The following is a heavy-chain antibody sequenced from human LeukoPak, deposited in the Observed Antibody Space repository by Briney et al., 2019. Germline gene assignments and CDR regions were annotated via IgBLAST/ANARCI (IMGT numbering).Heavy chain of an antibody. Sequence: GGSLRLSCAASGFTVSSNYMSWVRQAPGKGLEWVSFIYSGGSTYYADSVKGRFTISRDNSKNTLYLQMNSLRAEDTAVYYCARSSRYSSGWYGRRGYFDYWGQGTLVTVSS. D-gene: IGHD6-19*01. CDR1: GFTVSSNY. CDR3: ARSSRYSSGWYGRRGYFDY. J-gene: IGHJ4*02. V-gene: IGHV3-66*01. CDR2: IYSGGST.